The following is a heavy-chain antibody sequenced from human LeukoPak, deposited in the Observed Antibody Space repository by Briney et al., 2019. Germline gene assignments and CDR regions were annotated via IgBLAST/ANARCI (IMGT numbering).Heavy chain of an antibody. CDR2: ISSNGGST. D-gene: IGHD6-13*01. CDR3: VKEDSSSWYGNWFDP. Sequence: GGSLRLSCSASGFTFSSYAMHSVRQAPGKGLEYVSAISSNGGSTYYADSVKGRFTISRDNSKNTLYLQMSSLRAEDTAVYYCVKEDSSSWYGNWFDPWGQGTLVTVSS. V-gene: IGHV3-64D*06. J-gene: IGHJ5*02. CDR1: GFTFSSYA.